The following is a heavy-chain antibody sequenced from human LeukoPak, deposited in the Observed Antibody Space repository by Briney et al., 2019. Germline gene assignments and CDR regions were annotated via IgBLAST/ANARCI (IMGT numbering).Heavy chain of an antibody. Sequence: SETLSLTCTVSGGSISNYYWSWIRQPPGKGLEWIGYIYYSGSTNYNPSLKSRVIISVDTSKNQFSLKLSSVTAADTAVYYCERDSSPARGPDGYNSGLDYWGQGTLVTVSS. J-gene: IGHJ4*02. CDR1: GGSISNYY. D-gene: IGHD5-24*01. CDR3: ERDSSPARGPDGYNSGLDY. V-gene: IGHV4-59*12. CDR2: IYYSGST.